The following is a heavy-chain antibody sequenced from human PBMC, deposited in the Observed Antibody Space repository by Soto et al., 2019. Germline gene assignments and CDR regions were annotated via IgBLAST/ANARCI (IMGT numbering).Heavy chain of an antibody. CDR3: ARQLGVGRWAFDY. CDR2: IYYSGST. V-gene: IGHV4-39*01. D-gene: IGHD2-15*01. CDR1: GGSISSNIYW. Sequence: QLQLQESGPGLVKPSETLSLTCTVSGGSISSNIYWWGWIRQLPGKGLEWIGSIYYSGSTHYNPSLRSRVTISVDTSKSHFSLKLSSVTAADTAMYYCARQLGVGRWAFDYWSQGALVTVSS. J-gene: IGHJ4*02.